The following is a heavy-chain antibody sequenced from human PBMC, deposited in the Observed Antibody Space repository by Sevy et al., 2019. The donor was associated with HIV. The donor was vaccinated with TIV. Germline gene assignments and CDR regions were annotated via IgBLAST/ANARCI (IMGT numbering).Heavy chain of an antibody. V-gene: IGHV3-7*04. Sequence: GGSLRLSCAASGFTFSRYWMRWVRQAPGKGLEWVASIKHDGSEKYYVYSVKGRFSISIDNAKNSLYLQMSSLRAEDTAVYYCARAHYDSSDYYSRPFDYWGQGTLVTVSS. D-gene: IGHD3-22*01. CDR1: GFTFSRYW. CDR2: IKHDGSEK. J-gene: IGHJ4*02. CDR3: ARAHYDSSDYYSRPFDY.